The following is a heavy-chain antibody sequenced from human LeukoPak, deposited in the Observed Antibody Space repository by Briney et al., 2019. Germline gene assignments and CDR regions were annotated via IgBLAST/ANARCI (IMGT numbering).Heavy chain of an antibody. CDR1: GGSISSYY. CDR2: INHSGST. J-gene: IGHJ3*02. V-gene: IGHV4-34*01. CDR3: ARTQTYYYDSSGYGDAFDI. D-gene: IGHD3-22*01. Sequence: SETLSLTCTVSGGSISSYYWSWIRQPPGKGLEWIGEINHSGSTNYNPSLKSRVTISVDTSKNQFSLRLSSVTAADTAVYYCARTQTYYYDSSGYGDAFDIWGQGTMVTVSS.